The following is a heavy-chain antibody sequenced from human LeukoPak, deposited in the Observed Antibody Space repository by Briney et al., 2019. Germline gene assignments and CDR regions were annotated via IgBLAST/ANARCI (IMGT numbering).Heavy chain of an antibody. V-gene: IGHV3-74*01. D-gene: IGHD3-10*01. CDR2: IKTDGSST. J-gene: IGHJ5*01. Sequence: GGSLRLYCAASGFTFSSYWMHWVRQAPGKGLVCVSRIKTDGSSTSYADSVKGRFTISRDNAKNTLYLQMNSLRAEDTAVYYCAREGYYGSAALYSWGHGTLVTVSS. CDR3: AREGYYGSAALYS. CDR1: GFTFSSYW.